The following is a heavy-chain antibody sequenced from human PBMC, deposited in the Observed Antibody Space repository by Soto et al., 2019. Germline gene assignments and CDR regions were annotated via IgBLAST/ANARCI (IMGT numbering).Heavy chain of an antibody. J-gene: IGHJ6*02. Sequence: GASVKVSCKASGYTFTSYGISWVRQAPGQGLEWMGWISAYNGNTNYAQKLQGRVTMTTDTSTSTAYMELRSLRSDDTAVYYCARDPFRFFGVVFPTEPYYYYGMDVWGQGTTVTVSS. CDR2: ISAYNGNT. CDR1: GYTFTSYG. V-gene: IGHV1-18*01. CDR3: ARDPFRFFGVVFPTEPYYYYGMDV. D-gene: IGHD3-3*01.